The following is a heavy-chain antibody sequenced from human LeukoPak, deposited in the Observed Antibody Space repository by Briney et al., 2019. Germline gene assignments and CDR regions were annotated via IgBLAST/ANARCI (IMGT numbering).Heavy chain of an antibody. J-gene: IGHJ4*02. Sequence: GASVKVSCKASGYTFTGYYMHWVRQAPGQGLEWTGWINPNSGGTNYAQKFQGRVTMTRDTSISTAYMELSRLRSDDTAVYYCARGSRPVYNLLTGKRYFDYWGQGTLLTVSS. CDR2: INPNSGGT. CDR1: GYTFTGYY. CDR3: ARGSRPVYNLLTGKRYFDY. D-gene: IGHD3-9*01. V-gene: IGHV1-2*02.